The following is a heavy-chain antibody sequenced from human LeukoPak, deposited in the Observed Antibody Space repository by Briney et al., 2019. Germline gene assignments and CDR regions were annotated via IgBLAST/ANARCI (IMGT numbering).Heavy chain of an antibody. Sequence: GGSLRLSCAASGFTFSSYAMNWVRQAPGKGLEWVSAISASGGSTYYAHSVKGQFTISRDNSKNTLYLQMNSLRAEDTAVYYCAKSSSGWYRDYFDYWGQGTLVTVSS. D-gene: IGHD6-19*01. CDR1: GFTFSSYA. V-gene: IGHV3-23*01. CDR2: ISASGGST. CDR3: AKSSSGWYRDYFDY. J-gene: IGHJ4*02.